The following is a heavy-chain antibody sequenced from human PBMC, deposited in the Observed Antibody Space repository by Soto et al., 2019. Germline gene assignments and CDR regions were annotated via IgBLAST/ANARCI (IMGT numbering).Heavy chain of an antibody. Sequence: ASVKVSCKASGYTFTSYAMHWVRQAPGQRLEWMGWINAGNGNTKYSQKFQGRVTITRDKSTSTAYMELSSLRSEDTAVYYCARGGYYGSGTHAFDIWGQGTMVTVSS. D-gene: IGHD3-10*01. V-gene: IGHV1-3*01. CDR3: ARGGYYGSGTHAFDI. CDR1: GYTFTSYA. J-gene: IGHJ3*02. CDR2: INAGNGNT.